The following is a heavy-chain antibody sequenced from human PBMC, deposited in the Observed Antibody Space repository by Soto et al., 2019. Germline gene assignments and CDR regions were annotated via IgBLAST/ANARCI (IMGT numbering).Heavy chain of an antibody. CDR2: ISGSGGST. V-gene: IGHV3-23*01. D-gene: IGHD6-19*01. CDR1: GFTFSSYA. CDR3: AKWLSSGSYYCDF. Sequence: GGSLRLSCPASGFTFSSYAMSWVRQAQGKGREWVSVISGSGGSTYYADSVKGRFTISRDNSKNTLYLQMDGLRVEDTALYYCAKWLSSGSYYCDFWGQGTMVTVSS. J-gene: IGHJ4*02.